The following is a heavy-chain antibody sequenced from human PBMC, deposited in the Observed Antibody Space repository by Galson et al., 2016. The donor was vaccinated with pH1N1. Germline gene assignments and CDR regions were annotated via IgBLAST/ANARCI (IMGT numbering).Heavy chain of an antibody. CDR3: ARVLRTTVFDY. D-gene: IGHD4-17*01. CDR1: GYTFNSYY. CDR2: INPRTGDT. Sequence: SVKVSCKASGYTFNSYYVHWVRQAPGQGLEWMGWINPRTGDTSYVQKFQGRVTMTRDTSIGTVYMQLSSLRSDDTAVYYCARVLRTTVFDYWGQETLVTVSS. J-gene: IGHJ4*02. V-gene: IGHV1-2*02.